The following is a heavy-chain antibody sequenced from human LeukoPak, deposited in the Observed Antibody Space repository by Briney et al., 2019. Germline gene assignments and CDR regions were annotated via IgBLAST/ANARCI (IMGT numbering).Heavy chain of an antibody. Sequence: VASVKVSCKASGYTFTSYDINWVRQATGQGLEWMGWMNPNSGNTGYAQKFQGRVTITRNTSISTAYMELSSLRSEDTAVYYCARVGTTYYYDSSGYYFDYWGQGTLVTVSS. V-gene: IGHV1-8*03. CDR1: GYTFTSYD. D-gene: IGHD3-22*01. J-gene: IGHJ4*02. CDR3: ARVGTTYYYDSSGYYFDY. CDR2: MNPNSGNT.